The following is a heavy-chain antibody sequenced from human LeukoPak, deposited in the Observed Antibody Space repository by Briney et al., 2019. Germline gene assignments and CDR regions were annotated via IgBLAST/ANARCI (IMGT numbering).Heavy chain of an antibody. J-gene: IGHJ3*02. CDR1: GYTFTSYG. CDR3: ARVYYDFWSGYEYDAFDI. D-gene: IGHD3-3*01. CDR2: ISVYIGNT. V-gene: IGHV1-18*01. Sequence: GASVKVSCKASGYTFTSYGISWVRQAPGQGLEWMGWISVYIGNTNYAQNLQGRVTMTTDTSTSTAYMELRSLRSDDTAVYYCARVYYDFWSGYEYDAFDIWGQGTMVTVSS.